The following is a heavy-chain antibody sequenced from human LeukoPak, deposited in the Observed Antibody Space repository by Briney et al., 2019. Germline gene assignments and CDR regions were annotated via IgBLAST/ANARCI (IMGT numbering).Heavy chain of an antibody. Sequence: GGSLRLSCAASGFTFSSYWMHWVRQAPGKGLVWVSRINSDGSSTSYADSVEGRFTISRDNAKNTLYLQMNSLRAEDTAVYYCASTQSPSMVRGVSSTYSYYYYGMDVWGQGTTVTVSS. D-gene: IGHD3-10*01. CDR2: INSDGSST. CDR3: ASTQSPSMVRGVSSTYSYYYYGMDV. J-gene: IGHJ6*02. V-gene: IGHV3-74*01. CDR1: GFTFSSYW.